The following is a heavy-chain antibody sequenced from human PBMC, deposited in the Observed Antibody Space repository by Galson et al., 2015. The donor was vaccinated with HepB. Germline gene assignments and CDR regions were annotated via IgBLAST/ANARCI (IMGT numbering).Heavy chain of an antibody. D-gene: IGHD3-22*01. CDR1: GFTFSSYA. CDR3: ARVEAFYYDSSPGTGGAFDI. CDR2: ISYDGSNK. V-gene: IGHV3-30-3*01. J-gene: IGHJ3*02. Sequence: SLRLSCAASGFTFSSYAMHWVRQAPGKGLEWVAVISYDGSNKYYADSVKGRFTISRDNSKNTLYLQMNSLRAEDTAVYYCARVEAFYYDSSPGTGGAFDIWGQGTMVTVSS.